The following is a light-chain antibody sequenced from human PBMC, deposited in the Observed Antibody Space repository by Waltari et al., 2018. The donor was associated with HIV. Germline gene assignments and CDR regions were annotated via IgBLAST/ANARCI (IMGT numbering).Light chain of an antibody. Sequence: EIVLTQSPGTLSLSPGERATLSCRASQSVTSTYLAWYQQKPGQPPRLLISGASSRATGIPDRFSGSGSGTNFTLTIRRLEPEDFAVYYCQQYGSSPGTFGQGTKVEIK. CDR1: QSVTSTY. CDR2: GAS. J-gene: IGKJ2*01. V-gene: IGKV3-20*01. CDR3: QQYGSSPGT.